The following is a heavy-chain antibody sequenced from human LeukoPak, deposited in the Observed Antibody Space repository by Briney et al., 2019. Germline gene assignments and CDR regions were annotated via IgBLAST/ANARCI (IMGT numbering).Heavy chain of an antibody. J-gene: IGHJ4*02. CDR2: KTGSGDNT. CDR3: AKWGDYDILTGYYVSDF. Sequence: GGSLRLSCAASGFTFSSYAMSWVRQAPGKGLEWVTAKTGSGDNTYYADSVKGRFTLSRDNSKNTLYVEMNTLRAEDMAVYYCAKWGDYDILTGYYVSDFWGQGTLVTVSS. D-gene: IGHD3-9*01. CDR1: GFTFSSYA. V-gene: IGHV3-23*01.